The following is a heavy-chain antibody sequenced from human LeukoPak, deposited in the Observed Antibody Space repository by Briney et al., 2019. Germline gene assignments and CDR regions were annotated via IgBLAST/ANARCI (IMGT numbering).Heavy chain of an antibody. CDR1: GFAFSSYW. CDR2: IKEDGSDK. CDR3: GREVPGGTTSLDC. Sequence: GGSLRLSCAASGFAFSSYWMSWIRQAPGKGLEWVANIKEDGSDKNYVDSVRGRFTISRDNAKNALYLQMNSLRAVDTAVYYCGREVPGGTTSLDCWGQGTVVTVSP. J-gene: IGHJ4*02. D-gene: IGHD1-7*01. V-gene: IGHV3-7*04.